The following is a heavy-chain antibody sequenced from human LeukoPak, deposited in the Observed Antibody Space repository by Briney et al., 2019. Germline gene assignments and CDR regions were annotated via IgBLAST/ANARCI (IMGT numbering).Heavy chain of an antibody. CDR2: FSSSAGSSV. J-gene: IGHJ4*02. V-gene: IGHV3-11*01. D-gene: IGHD3-10*01. Sequence: GGSLRLSCAASGFIFSDYYMSWVRQAPGGGLKWVAYFSSSAGSSVYYADSVKGRFTISRDNANNSLSLQMNGLRADDSAVYYCARLRGFIDYWGQGTGVTVSS. CDR1: GFIFSDYY. CDR3: ARLRGFIDY.